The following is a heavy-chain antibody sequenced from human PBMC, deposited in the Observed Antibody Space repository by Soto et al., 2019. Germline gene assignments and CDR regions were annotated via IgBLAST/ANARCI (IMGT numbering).Heavy chain of an antibody. D-gene: IGHD2-8*01. CDR1: GYSFTDYH. V-gene: IGHV1-2*04. J-gene: IGHJ6*02. Sequence: ASVKLYWKASGYSFTDYHIHWVRQAPGQGLEWLGRINPKSGGTSTAQKFQGWVTMTRDRSISTVYMELTRLRSDDTAVYFCARGHSTDCSNGVCSFFYNHEMDVWGQGTTVTVSS. CDR2: INPKSGGT. CDR3: ARGHSTDCSNGVCSFFYNHEMDV.